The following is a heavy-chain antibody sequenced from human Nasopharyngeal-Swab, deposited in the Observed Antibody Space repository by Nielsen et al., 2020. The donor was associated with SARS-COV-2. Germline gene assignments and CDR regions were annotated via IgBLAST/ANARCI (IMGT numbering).Heavy chain of an antibody. Sequence: SETLSLTCTVSGGSISSSSYYWGWIRQPPGKGLEWIGSIYYSGSTYYNPSLTSRVTISVDTSKNQFSLKLSSVTAADTAVYYCARRRYFDWLPSYFDYWGQGTLVTVSS. CDR2: IYYSGST. V-gene: IGHV4-39*01. J-gene: IGHJ4*02. CDR1: GGSISSSSYY. D-gene: IGHD3-9*01. CDR3: ARRRYFDWLPSYFDY.